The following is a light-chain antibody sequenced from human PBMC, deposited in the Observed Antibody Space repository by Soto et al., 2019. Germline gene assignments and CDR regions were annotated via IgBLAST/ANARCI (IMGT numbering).Light chain of an antibody. CDR1: DSNIGGNT. V-gene: IGLV1-44*01. CDR3: EARDDSRNGVV. J-gene: IGLJ2*01. Sequence: QSVLTQPPSASGTPGQRVTISCSGSDSNIGGNTVNCYQQVQAAAPNLVIFSNIQRPSGIPDRFSGCKSGTSASLAISGLQSEDEAYYYCEARDDSRNGVVFGGGTKLTVL. CDR2: SNI.